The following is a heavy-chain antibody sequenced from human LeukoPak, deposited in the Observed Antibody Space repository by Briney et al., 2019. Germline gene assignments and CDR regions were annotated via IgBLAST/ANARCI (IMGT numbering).Heavy chain of an antibody. J-gene: IGHJ5*02. V-gene: IGHV4-31*03. Sequence: SQTLFLTCTVSGGSITSGGYYWSWIRQHPGKSLEWIWYIYYSGSTYYNPSLKSRVTISVDTSKNQFYLKLSSVTAEDTALYCCGGYCSGGRCYNWFDLWGQGTLVTVSS. D-gene: IGHD2-15*01. CDR3: GGYCSGGRCYNWFDL. CDR1: GGSITSGGYY. CDR2: IYYSGST.